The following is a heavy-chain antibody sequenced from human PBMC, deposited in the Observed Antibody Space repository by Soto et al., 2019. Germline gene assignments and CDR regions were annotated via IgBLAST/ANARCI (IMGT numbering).Heavy chain of an antibody. CDR2: INHSGST. Sequence: SETLSLTCAVYGGSFSGYYWSWIRQPPGKGLEWIGEINHSGSTNYNPSLKSRVTISVDTSKNQFSLKLSSVTAADTAVYYCARVRWLQSPFDYWGQGTLVTVSS. J-gene: IGHJ4*02. V-gene: IGHV4-34*01. CDR1: GGSFSGYY. D-gene: IGHD5-12*01. CDR3: ARVRWLQSPFDY.